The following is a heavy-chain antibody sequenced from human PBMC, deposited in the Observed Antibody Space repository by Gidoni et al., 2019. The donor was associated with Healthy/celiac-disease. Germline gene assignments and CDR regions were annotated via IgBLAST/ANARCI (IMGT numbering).Heavy chain of an antibody. CDR2: ISGSGGST. J-gene: IGHJ4*02. D-gene: IGHD6-13*01. CDR3: AKDKGVQQLVWEGYLFDY. V-gene: IGHV3-23*01. CDR1: GFTFSSYA. Sequence: EVQLLESGGGLVQPGGSLRLSCAASGFTFSSYAMSWVRQAPGKGLEWVSAISGSGGSTYYADSVKGRFTISRDNSKNTLYLQMNSLRAEDTAVYYCAKDKGVQQLVWEGYLFDYWGQGTLVTVSS.